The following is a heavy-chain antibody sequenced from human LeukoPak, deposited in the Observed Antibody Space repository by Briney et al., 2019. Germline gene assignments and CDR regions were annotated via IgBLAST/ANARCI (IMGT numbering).Heavy chain of an antibody. V-gene: IGHV3-9*01. J-gene: IGHJ4*02. Sequence: GGSLRLSCAASEFTFDDYAMHWVRQAPGKGLEWVSGISWNSGSIGYADSVKGRFTISRDNAKNSLYLQMNSLRAEDTALYYCAKDIYYDSSGQLDYWGQGTLVTVSS. CDR3: AKDIYYDSSGQLDY. CDR1: EFTFDDYA. CDR2: ISWNSGSI. D-gene: IGHD3-22*01.